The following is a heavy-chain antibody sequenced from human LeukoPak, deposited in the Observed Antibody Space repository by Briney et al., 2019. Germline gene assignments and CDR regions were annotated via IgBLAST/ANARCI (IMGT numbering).Heavy chain of an antibody. CDR1: GFTFSTYL. V-gene: IGHV3-7*02. CDR3: ARGVGSSWPGWFDP. Sequence: PGGSLRLSCAASGFTFSTYLMTWVRQAPGKGLEWVANIKQDGSEKHYVDSVKGRFTISRDNAENSLYLQMNSLRAEDTAVYSCARGVGSSWPGWFDPWGQGTLVTVS. D-gene: IGHD6-13*01. CDR2: IKQDGSEK. J-gene: IGHJ5*02.